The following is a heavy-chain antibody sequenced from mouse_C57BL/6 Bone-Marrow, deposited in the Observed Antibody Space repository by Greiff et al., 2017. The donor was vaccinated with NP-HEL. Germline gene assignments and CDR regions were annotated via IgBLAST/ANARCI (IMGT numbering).Heavy chain of an antibody. Sequence: QVQLQQPGAELVRPGTSVKLSCKASGYTFTSYWMHWVKQRPGQGLEWIGVIDPSDSYTNYNQKFKGKATLTVDTSSSTAYMQLSSLTSEDSAVYYCARRRWLLWYFDVWGTGTTVTVSS. CDR2: IDPSDSYT. CDR3: ARRRWLLWYFDV. D-gene: IGHD2-3*01. J-gene: IGHJ1*03. V-gene: IGHV1-59*01. CDR1: GYTFTSYW.